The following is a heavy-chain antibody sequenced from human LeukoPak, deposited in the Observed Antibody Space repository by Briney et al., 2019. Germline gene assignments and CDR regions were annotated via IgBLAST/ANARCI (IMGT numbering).Heavy chain of an antibody. V-gene: IGHV1-69*01. CDR2: IIPIFGTA. Sequence: SVKVSCKASGGTFSSYAISWVRQAPGQGLEWMGGIIPIFGTANYAQKFQGRVTITADESTSTAYMELSSLRSEDTAVYYCAKDLCYTSTEIDPWGQGTLVTVSS. CDR1: GGTFSSYA. CDR3: AKDLCYTSTEIDP. J-gene: IGHJ5*02. D-gene: IGHD2-8*01.